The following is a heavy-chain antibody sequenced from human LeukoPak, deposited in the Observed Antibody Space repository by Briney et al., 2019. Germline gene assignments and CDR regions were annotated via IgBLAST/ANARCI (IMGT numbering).Heavy chain of an antibody. CDR2: ISSSGSTI. CDR3: AELGITMIGGV. J-gene: IGHJ6*04. V-gene: IGHV3-48*03. D-gene: IGHD3-10*02. CDR1: GITFSTFA. Sequence: GGSLRLSCAASGITFSTFAMNWVRQAPGKGLEWVSYISSSGSTIYYADSVKGRFTISRDNAKNSLYLQMNSLRAEDTAVYYCAELGITMIGGVWGKGTTVTISS.